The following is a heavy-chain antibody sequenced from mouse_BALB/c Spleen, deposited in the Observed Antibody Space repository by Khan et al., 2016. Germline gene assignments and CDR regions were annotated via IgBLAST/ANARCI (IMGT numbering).Heavy chain of an antibody. CDR2: IHPSDSES. Sequence: QVQLKQSGTELVRPGASVKLSCKASGYSFTRYWMNWVKQRPGQGLEWIGMIHPSDSESRLNQKFKDKATLTVDNSSSIAYMQLSSPTSEDSAVYYCTRSAYGNLLYDAMYYWGQGTSVTVSS. CDR3: TRSAYGNLLYDAMYY. J-gene: IGHJ4*01. D-gene: IGHD2-1*01. CDR1: GYSFTRYW. V-gene: IGHV1-61*01.